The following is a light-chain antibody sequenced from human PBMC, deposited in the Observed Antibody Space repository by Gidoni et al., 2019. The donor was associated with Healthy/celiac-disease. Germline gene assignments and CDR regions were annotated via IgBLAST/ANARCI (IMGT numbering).Light chain of an antibody. CDR2: GAS. V-gene: IGKV3-15*01. CDR3: QQYNNWPPQLT. Sequence: EIVMTQSPATLSVSPGERATLSCRASQSVSSNLDWYQQKPGQAPRLLIYGASTRANGIPARFSGSGSGTEFTLTISSLQSEDFAVYYCQQYNNWPPQLTFGGGTKVEIK. CDR1: QSVSSN. J-gene: IGKJ4*01.